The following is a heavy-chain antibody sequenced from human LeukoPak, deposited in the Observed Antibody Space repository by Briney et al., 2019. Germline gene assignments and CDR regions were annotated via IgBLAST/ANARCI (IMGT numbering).Heavy chain of an antibody. CDR1: GFVFSADW. CDR2: ISGSGGST. CDR3: AKVIGWELLLDY. V-gene: IGHV3-23*01. D-gene: IGHD1-26*01. J-gene: IGHJ4*02. Sequence: GGSLRLSCVASGFVFSADWMSWVRQAPGKGLEWVSAISGSGGSTYYADSVKGRFTISRDNSKNTLYLQMNSLRAEDTAVYYCAKVIGWELLLDYWGQGTLVTVSS.